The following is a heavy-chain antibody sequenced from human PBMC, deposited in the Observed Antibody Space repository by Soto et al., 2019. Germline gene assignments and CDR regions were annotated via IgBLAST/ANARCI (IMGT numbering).Heavy chain of an antibody. D-gene: IGHD1-20*01. V-gene: IGHV3-66*01. J-gene: IGHJ6*03. CDR3: ARDRASGIYYYYYMDV. CDR2: IYSGGST. Sequence: GGSLRLSCAASGFTVSSNYMSWVRQAPGKGLEWVSVIYSGGSTYYADSVKGRFTISRDNSKNTLYLQMNSLRAEDTAVYYCARDRASGIYYYYYMDVWGKGTTVTVSS. CDR1: GFTVSSNY.